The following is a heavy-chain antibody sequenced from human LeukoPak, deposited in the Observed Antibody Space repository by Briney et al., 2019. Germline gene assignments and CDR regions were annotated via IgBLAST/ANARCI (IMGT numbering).Heavy chain of an antibody. CDR2: IYTSGST. J-gene: IGHJ4*02. V-gene: IGHV4-4*07. Sequence: SETLSLTCTVSGGSISTYYRSWIRQPAGKGLEWIGHIYTSGSTNYNPSLKSRVTMSVDTSKNQFSLKPSSVTAADTAVYYCARKRLGELSPFDYWGQGTLVTVSS. CDR3: ARKRLGELSPFDY. D-gene: IGHD3-16*02. CDR1: GGSISTYY.